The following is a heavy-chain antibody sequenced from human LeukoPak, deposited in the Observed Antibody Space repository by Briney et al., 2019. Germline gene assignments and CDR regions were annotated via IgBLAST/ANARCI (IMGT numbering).Heavy chain of an antibody. V-gene: IGHV3-21*01. CDR3: ARGLGGNPFDY. CDR2: ISSSSSYI. D-gene: IGHD4-23*01. CDR1: GFTFSSYS. Sequence: KTGGSLRLSCAASGFTFSSYSMNWVRQAPGKGLEWVSSISSSSSYIYYADSVKGRFTISRDNAKNSLYLQMNSLRAADTAVYYCARGLGGNPFDYWGQGTLVTVSS. J-gene: IGHJ4*02.